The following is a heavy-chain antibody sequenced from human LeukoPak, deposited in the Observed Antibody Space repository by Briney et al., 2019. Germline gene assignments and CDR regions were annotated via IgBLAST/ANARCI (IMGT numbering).Heavy chain of an antibody. CDR2: INWNGGST. CDR3: ARGFPGSGYYQYFDY. D-gene: IGHD3-22*01. CDR1: GFTFDDYG. J-gene: IGHJ4*02. Sequence: GGSLRLSCAASGFTFDDYGMSWVRQAPGKGLEWVSGINWNGGSTGYADSVKGRFTISRDNAKNSPYLQMNSLRAEDTALYYCARGFPGSGYYQYFDYWGQGTLVTVSS. V-gene: IGHV3-20*04.